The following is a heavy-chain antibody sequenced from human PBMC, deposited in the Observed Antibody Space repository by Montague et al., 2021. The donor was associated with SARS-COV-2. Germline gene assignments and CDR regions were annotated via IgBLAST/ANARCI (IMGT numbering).Heavy chain of an antibody. CDR3: ARSPRGSGTGWLDY. J-gene: IGHJ4*02. CDR2: INQDETAK. CDR1: GFTSGDYQ. Sequence: SLRLSCAASGFTSGDYQMTWVRQAPGKGLQWVAHINQDETAKPYVDSVKGRFTISRDNAKNSLILQMNSLKDEDTAVYYCARSPRGSGTGWLDYWGQGTLVTVSS. D-gene: IGHD3/OR15-3a*01. V-gene: IGHV3-7*01.